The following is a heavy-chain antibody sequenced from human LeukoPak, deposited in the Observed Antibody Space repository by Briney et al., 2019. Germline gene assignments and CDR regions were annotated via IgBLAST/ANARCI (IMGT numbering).Heavy chain of an antibody. V-gene: IGHV1-2*02. J-gene: IGHJ3*02. Sequence: GSLRLSCAASGYTFTGYYMHWVRQAPGQGLEWMGWINPNSGGTNYAQKFQGRVTMTRDTSISTAYMELSRLRSDDTAVYYCARVLADIVVPAADDAFDIWGQGTMVTVSS. D-gene: IGHD2-2*01. CDR2: INPNSGGT. CDR3: ARVLADIVVPAADDAFDI. CDR1: GYTFTGYY.